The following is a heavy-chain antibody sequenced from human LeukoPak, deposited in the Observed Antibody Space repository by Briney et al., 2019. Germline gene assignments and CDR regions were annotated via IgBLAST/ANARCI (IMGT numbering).Heavy chain of an antibody. CDR2: ISSSGSTI. Sequence: GGSLRLSCAASGFTFSDYYMSWIRQAPGKGLEWVSYISSSGSTIYYADSVKGRFTISRDNAKNSLYLQMNSLRAEDTAVYYCARRELTEPYYDFWSGYPFDYWGRGTLVTVSS. D-gene: IGHD3-3*01. CDR1: GFTFSDYY. CDR3: ARRELTEPYYDFWSGYPFDY. V-gene: IGHV3-11*04. J-gene: IGHJ4*02.